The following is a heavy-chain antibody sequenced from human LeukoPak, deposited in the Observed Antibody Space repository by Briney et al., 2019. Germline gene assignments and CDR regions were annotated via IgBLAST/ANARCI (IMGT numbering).Heavy chain of an antibody. D-gene: IGHD3-10*01. Sequence: ASVKVSCKASGYTFTSYGISWVRQAPGQGLEWMGWISAYNGNTNYAQKLQGRVTMTTDTSTSTAYMELRSLRSDDTAVYYCARVRSGTNYGSAFDYWGQGTLVTVSS. CDR3: ARVRSGTNYGSAFDY. CDR2: ISAYNGNT. J-gene: IGHJ4*02. CDR1: GYTFTSYG. V-gene: IGHV1-18*01.